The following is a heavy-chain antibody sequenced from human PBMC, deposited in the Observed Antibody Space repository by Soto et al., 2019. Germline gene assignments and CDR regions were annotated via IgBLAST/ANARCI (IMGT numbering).Heavy chain of an antibody. Sequence: GSGPTLVNPTQTLTLTCTFSGFSLSTRGMCVSWIRQPPGKPLEWLALIDWDDDKYYSTSLKTRLTISKDTSKTEVVFTMTHMDPVDTATYYCARGYSSSSSFDYWGQGTLVTVSS. CDR1: GFSLSTRGMC. J-gene: IGHJ4*02. CDR3: ARGYSSSSSFDY. V-gene: IGHV2-70*01. D-gene: IGHD6-6*01. CDR2: IDWDDDK.